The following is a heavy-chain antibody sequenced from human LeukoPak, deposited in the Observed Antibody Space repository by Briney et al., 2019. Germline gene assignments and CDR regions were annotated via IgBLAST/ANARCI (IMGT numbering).Heavy chain of an antibody. D-gene: IGHD1-26*01. Sequence: SQTLSLTCAISGDSVSSNSAGWNWIRQSPSRGLEWLGRTYYRSKWYYDYALSVKSRTIINPDTSKNQFSLHLSSVTPEDTAVYYCAGSASFFGYWGQGTPVTVSS. CDR2: TYYRSKWYY. CDR3: AGSASFFGY. V-gene: IGHV6-1*01. CDR1: GDSVSSNSAG. J-gene: IGHJ4*02.